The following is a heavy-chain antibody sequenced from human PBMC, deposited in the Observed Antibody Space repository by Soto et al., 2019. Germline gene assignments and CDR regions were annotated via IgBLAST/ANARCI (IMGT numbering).Heavy chain of an antibody. D-gene: IGHD6-6*01. CDR2: ISSSSSYI. J-gene: IGHJ4*02. V-gene: IGHV3-21*01. CDR3: ARSSSSGPFDY. Sequence: SGGSPRLSFAASGFTFSSHSMKWVPQVPGKGLEWVSSISSSSSYIYYADSVKGRFTISRDNAKNSLYLQMNSLRAEDTAVYYCARSSSSGPFDYWGQGTLVTVSS. CDR1: GFTFSSHS.